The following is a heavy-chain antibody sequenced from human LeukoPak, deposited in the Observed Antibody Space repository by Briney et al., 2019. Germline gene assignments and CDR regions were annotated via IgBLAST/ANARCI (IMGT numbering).Heavy chain of an antibody. CDR3: ARVGYYGSGSYGGYFDY. CDR2: IYYSGST. V-gene: IGHV4-59*11. J-gene: IGHJ4*02. CDR1: GGSISSHY. Sequence: SETLSLTCTVSGGSISSHYWSWIRQPPGKGLEWIGYIYYSGSTNYNPSLKSRVTISVDTSKNQFSLKLSSVTAADTAVYYCARVGYYGSGSYGGYFDYWGQGTLVTVSS. D-gene: IGHD3-10*01.